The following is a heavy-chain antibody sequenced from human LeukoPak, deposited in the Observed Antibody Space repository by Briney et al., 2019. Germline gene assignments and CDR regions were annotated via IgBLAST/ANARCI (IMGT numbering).Heavy chain of an antibody. CDR3: AKDSGSGWYASNWFDP. D-gene: IGHD6-19*01. Sequence: GRSLRLSCAASGFTFDDYAMHWVRQAPGKGLEWVSGISWNSGSIGYADSVKGRFTISRDNAKNSLYLQMNSLRAEDTALYYCAKDSGSGWYASNWFDPWGQGTLVTVSS. V-gene: IGHV3-9*01. CDR2: ISWNSGSI. CDR1: GFTFDDYA. J-gene: IGHJ5*02.